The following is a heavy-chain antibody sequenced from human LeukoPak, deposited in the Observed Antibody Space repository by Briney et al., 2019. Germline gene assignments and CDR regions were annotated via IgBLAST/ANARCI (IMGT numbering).Heavy chain of an antibody. V-gene: IGHV3-23*01. D-gene: IGHD1-26*01. CDR3: AKNVGKWESLHFFDY. J-gene: IGHJ4*02. CDR1: GFTLSTNA. Sequence: GGSLRLSCLTSGFTLSTNAMSWVRQAPGKGLEWISGISGSGASTYYADSVKGRFTISRDDSRNTLYLQMNSLRGDDTAVYYCAKNVGKWESLHFFDYWGQGTLVTVSS. CDR2: ISGSGAST.